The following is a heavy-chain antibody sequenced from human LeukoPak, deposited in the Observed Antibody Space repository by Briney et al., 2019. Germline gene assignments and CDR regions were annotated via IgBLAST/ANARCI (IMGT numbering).Heavy chain of an antibody. CDR2: ISSSSSYI. CDR3: AREPRAYYFDY. J-gene: IGHJ4*02. Sequence: GGSLRLSCAASGFTFSSCSMNWVRQAPGKGLEWVSSISSSSSYIYYADSVKGRFTISRDNAKNSLYLQMNSLRAEDTAVYYCAREPRAYYFDYWGQGTLVTVSS. V-gene: IGHV3-21*01. CDR1: GFTFSSCS.